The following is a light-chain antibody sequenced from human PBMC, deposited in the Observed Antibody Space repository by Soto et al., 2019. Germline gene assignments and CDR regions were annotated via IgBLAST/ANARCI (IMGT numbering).Light chain of an antibody. CDR3: QQYGTSPYT. J-gene: IGKJ2*01. CDR1: QSVSNRY. V-gene: IGKV3-20*01. Sequence: EIVLTQSPGTLSLSPGERATVSCRASQSVSNRYLAWFQQKPGQAPRLLISVASNRATGVPDRFSGSGSGTDFTLTISRLEPEDFAVYFCQQYGTSPYTFGQGTKLEI. CDR2: VAS.